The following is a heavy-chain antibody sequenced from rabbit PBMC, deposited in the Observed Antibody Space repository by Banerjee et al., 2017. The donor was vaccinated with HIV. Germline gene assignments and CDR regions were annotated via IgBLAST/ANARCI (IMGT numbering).Heavy chain of an antibody. D-gene: IGHD4-1*01. Sequence: QSLEESGGDLVKPGASLTLTCTASGFSFSSSYHMCWVRQAPGKGLEWIGYVYTGSGVTWYADWVNGRFTISKASSTTVTLKLNSLTAADTATYFCARDLAGVIGWNFNLWGPGTLVTVS. CDR3: ARDLAGVIGWNFNL. CDR1: GFSFSSSYH. CDR2: VYTGSGVT. V-gene: IGHV1S40*01. J-gene: IGHJ4*01.